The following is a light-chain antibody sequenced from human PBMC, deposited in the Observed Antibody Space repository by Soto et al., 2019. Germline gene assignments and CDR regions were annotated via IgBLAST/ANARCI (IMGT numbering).Light chain of an antibody. CDR3: QSYDSSLSAWV. J-gene: IGLJ3*02. CDR1: SSNIGAGYD. V-gene: IGLV1-40*01. CDR2: GNT. Sequence: QSALTQPPSVSGAPGQRVTISCTGGSSNIGAGYDVHWYQQFPGTAPRLLIYGNTNRPSGVPARVSGSKSGTSASLAITGLQAEDEAEYYCQSYDSSLSAWVFGGGTKLTVL.